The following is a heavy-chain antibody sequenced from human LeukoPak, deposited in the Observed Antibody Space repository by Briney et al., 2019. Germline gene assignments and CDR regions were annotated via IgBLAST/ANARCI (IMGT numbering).Heavy chain of an antibody. CDR2: ISYDGSNK. CDR3: AKDLYYYGSGSLYSFDY. Sequence: GGSLRLSCAASEFTFSSYGMHWVRQAPGKGLEWVAVISYDGSNKYYADSVKGRFTISRDNSKNTLYLQMNSLRAEDTAVYYCAKDLYYYGSGSLYSFDYWGQGTLVTVSS. V-gene: IGHV3-30*18. J-gene: IGHJ4*02. D-gene: IGHD3-10*01. CDR1: EFTFSSYG.